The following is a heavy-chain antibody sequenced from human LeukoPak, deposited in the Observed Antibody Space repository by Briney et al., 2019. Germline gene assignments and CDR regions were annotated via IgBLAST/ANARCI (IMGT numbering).Heavy chain of an antibody. Sequence: GGSLRLSCAASGFTFSSYWMSWVRQAPGKGLEWVANIKQDGSEKYYVDSVKGRFTISRDNAKNSLYLQMNSLRAEDKAVYYCARVSRGYYCSSTSCPRDYWGQGTLVTVSS. CDR2: IKQDGSEK. V-gene: IGHV3-7*01. CDR1: GFTFSSYW. D-gene: IGHD2-2*01. J-gene: IGHJ4*02. CDR3: ARVSRGYYCSSTSCPRDY.